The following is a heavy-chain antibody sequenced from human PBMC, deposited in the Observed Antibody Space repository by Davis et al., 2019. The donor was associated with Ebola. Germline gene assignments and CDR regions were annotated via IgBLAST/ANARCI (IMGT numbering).Heavy chain of an antibody. CDR3: ARVAVAGFDF. Sequence: GESLKISCAASGFTFSDYWMSWVRQAPGKGLEWVANIKYDESENFYVDSVKGRFTISRDNARNSLYLQMNSLRAEDTALYYCARVAVAGFDFWGQGTLVTVSS. J-gene: IGHJ4*02. CDR1: GFTFSDYW. D-gene: IGHD6-19*01. V-gene: IGHV3-7*01. CDR2: IKYDESEN.